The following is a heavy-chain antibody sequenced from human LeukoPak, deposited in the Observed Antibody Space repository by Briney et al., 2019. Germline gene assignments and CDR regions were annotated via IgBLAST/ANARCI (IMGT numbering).Heavy chain of an antibody. CDR1: GDSISDKYW. CDR2: VYRSGGA. D-gene: IGHD2-8*01. J-gene: IGHJ3*01. CDR3: GRHANGDSSAAFDL. Sequence: PSGTLSLTCAVSGDSISDKYWWRWVRQFPDKGLEWIGEVYRSGGASYNPSLKSRVTVSIDYSKNQFSLNLRSVTAADTAVYYCGRHANGDSSAAFDLWGQGTMVFVSS. V-gene: IGHV4-4*02.